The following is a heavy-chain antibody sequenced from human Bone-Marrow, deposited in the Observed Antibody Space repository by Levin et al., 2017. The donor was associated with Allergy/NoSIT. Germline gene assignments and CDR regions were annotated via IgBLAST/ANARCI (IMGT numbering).Heavy chain of an antibody. CDR1: GGSISSYY. Sequence: SQTLSLTCTVSGGSISSYYWSWIRQPPGKGLGWIGYIYSSGNTNYNPSLKSRVTMSVDTSKNQFSLKLTSVTAADTAVYYCARGGPSWDYFDYWGQGALVTVSS. CDR3: ARGGPSWDYFDY. J-gene: IGHJ4*02. CDR2: IYSSGNT. V-gene: IGHV4-59*08. D-gene: IGHD3-16*01.